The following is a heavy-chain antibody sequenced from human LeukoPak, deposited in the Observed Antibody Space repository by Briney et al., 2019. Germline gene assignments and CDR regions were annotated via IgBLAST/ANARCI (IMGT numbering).Heavy chain of an antibody. D-gene: IGHD1-26*01. Sequence: ASVKVSCKASGYTFTSYGISWVRQAPGQGLEWMGWISAYNGNTNYAKKLQGRVTMTTDTSTSTAYMELRSLRSDDTAVYYCARAARVGATFDAVDYWGQGTLVTVSS. J-gene: IGHJ4*02. CDR2: ISAYNGNT. CDR1: GYTFTSYG. CDR3: ARAARVGATFDAVDY. V-gene: IGHV1-18*01.